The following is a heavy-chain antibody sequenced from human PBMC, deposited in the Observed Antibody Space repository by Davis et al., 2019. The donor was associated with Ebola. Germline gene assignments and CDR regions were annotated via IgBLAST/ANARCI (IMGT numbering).Heavy chain of an antibody. D-gene: IGHD3-16*01. Sequence: GLTFSTYSMHWVRQAPGKGLEWVAVISNDGNNEYYAESVKGRFTISRDTSKNTLYLQMNSLRADDTAVYFCAKEMRGLGAFDLWGQGTLVTVAS. V-gene: IGHV3-30-3*02. CDR1: GLTFSTYS. J-gene: IGHJ3*01. CDR3: AKEMRGLGAFDL. CDR2: ISNDGNNE.